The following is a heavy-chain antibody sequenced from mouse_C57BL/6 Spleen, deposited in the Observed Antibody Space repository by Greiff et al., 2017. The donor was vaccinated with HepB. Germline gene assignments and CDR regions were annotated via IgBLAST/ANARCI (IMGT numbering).Heavy chain of an antibody. Sequence: EVKLQESGGGLVQPGGSLSLSCAASGFTFTDYYMSWVRQPPGKALEWLGFIRNKANGYTTEYSASVKGRFTISRDNSQSILYLQMNALRAEDSATYYCARSYYDYSPYYFDYWGQGTTLTVSS. J-gene: IGHJ2*01. V-gene: IGHV7-3*01. CDR1: GFTFTDYY. CDR3: ARSYYDYSPYYFDY. CDR2: IRNKANGYTT. D-gene: IGHD2-4*01.